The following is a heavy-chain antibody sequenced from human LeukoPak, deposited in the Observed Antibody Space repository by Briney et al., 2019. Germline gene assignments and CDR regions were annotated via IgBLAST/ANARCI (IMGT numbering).Heavy chain of an antibody. CDR3: ARAYSSCLYPAWFDY. Sequence: SETLSLTCTVSGGSISSYYWSWIRQPPGKGLEWIGYIYYSGSTNYNPSLKSRVTISVDTSKNQFSLKLSSVTAADTAVYYCARAYSSCLYPAWFDYWGQGTLVTVSS. CDR1: GGSISSYY. D-gene: IGHD6-19*01. CDR2: IYYSGST. V-gene: IGHV4-59*08. J-gene: IGHJ4*02.